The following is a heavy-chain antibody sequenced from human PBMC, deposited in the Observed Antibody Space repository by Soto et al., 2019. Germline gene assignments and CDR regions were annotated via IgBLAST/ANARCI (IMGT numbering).Heavy chain of an antibody. Sequence: SGPTLLNSTETLTLTCIVSDFSLTNARMGVSWIRQPPGKAPEWLAHIVSNGAESYRTSLKSRLTISKYTAKSQVVLPMRNMDPVDTAKYYCARLSALVLTGVYYFDYWGQGTQVTVSS. D-gene: IGHD3-9*01. CDR3: ARLSALVLTGVYYFDY. V-gene: IGHV2-26*01. CDR1: DFSLTNARMG. J-gene: IGHJ4*02. CDR2: IVSNGAE.